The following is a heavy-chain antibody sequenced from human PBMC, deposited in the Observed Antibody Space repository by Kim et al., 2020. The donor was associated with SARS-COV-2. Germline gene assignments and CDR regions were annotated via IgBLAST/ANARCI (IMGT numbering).Heavy chain of an antibody. CDR3: ARRTEGYDFWSGYPLYYYGMDV. CDR2: IKQDGSEK. D-gene: IGHD3-3*01. V-gene: IGHV3-7*03. CDR1: GFTFSSYW. Sequence: GGSLRLSCAASGFTFSSYWMSWVRQAPGKGLEWVANIKQDGSEKYYVDSVKGRFTISRDNAKNSLYLQMNSLRAEDTAVYYCARRTEGYDFWSGYPLYYYGMDVWGQGTTVTVSS. J-gene: IGHJ6*02.